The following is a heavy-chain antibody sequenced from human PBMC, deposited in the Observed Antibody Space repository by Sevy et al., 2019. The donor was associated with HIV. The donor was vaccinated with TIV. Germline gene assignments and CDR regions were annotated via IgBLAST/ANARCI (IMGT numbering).Heavy chain of an antibody. Sequence: GGSLRLSCAASGFTFDDYAMHWVRQAPGKGLEWVSGISWNSGSIGYADSVKGRFTISRDNAKNSLYLQMNSLRAEDTALYYCAKDSTYYYDRSGYYHWYFDLWGRGTLVTVSS. CDR1: GFTFDDYA. CDR2: ISWNSGSI. J-gene: IGHJ2*01. CDR3: AKDSTYYYDRSGYYHWYFDL. D-gene: IGHD3-22*01. V-gene: IGHV3-9*01.